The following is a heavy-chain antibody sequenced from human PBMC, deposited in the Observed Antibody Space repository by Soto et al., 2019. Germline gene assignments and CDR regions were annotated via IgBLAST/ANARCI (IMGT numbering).Heavy chain of an antibody. Sequence: GASVKVSCKASGYTFTSYAMHWVRQAPGQRLEWMGWINAGNGNTKYSQKFQGRVTITRDTSASTAYMELSSLRSEDTAVYYCARGPNFSNSDYYYYYGMDVRAQRTTVTGSS. CDR2: INAGNGNT. V-gene: IGHV1-3*01. CDR1: GYTFTSYA. J-gene: IGHJ6*02. D-gene: IGHD4-4*01. CDR3: ARGPNFSNSDYYYYYGMDV.